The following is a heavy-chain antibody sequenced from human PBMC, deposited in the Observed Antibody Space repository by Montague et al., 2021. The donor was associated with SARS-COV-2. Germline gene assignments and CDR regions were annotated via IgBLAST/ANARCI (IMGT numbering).Heavy chain of an antibody. D-gene: IGHD3-3*01. Sequence: SLRLSCAASGFTFNSYWMSWVRQAPGKGLEWVANIKQDGSEKYYVDSVKGRFTISRDNAKNSLYLQMNSLRAEDTAVYYCARDSFWSSYYTDYYGMDVWGQGTTVTVSS. CDR2: IKQDGSEK. CDR3: ARDSFWSSYYTDYYGMDV. J-gene: IGHJ6*02. CDR1: GFTFNSYW. V-gene: IGHV3-7*01.